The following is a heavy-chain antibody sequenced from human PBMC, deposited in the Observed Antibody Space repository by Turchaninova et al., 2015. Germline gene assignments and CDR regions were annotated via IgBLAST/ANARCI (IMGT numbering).Heavy chain of an antibody. J-gene: IGHJ4*02. CDR2: INPNSGGT. V-gene: IGHV1-2*02. D-gene: IGHD3-10*01. CDR3: ARVGEYGSGSYLIY. CDR1: GYTFTGYY. Sequence: QVQLVQSGAEVKKPGASVKVSCTASGYTFTGYYIHWVRQAPGQGLAWMGWINPNSGGTNYEKKVQGRGSMTRDTSISTAYMELSRLGADDTAVYYCARVGEYGSGSYLIYWGQGALVTVSS.